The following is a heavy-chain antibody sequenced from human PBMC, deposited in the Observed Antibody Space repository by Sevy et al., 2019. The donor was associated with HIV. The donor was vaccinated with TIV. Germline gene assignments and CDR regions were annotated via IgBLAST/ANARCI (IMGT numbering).Heavy chain of an antibody. V-gene: IGHV3-21*01. Sequence: GESLKISCAASEFDFYTYSMCWVRQAPGKGLEWVSFINGNSRYIYYADSVKGRFTTSRDNANKLLHLEMNSLRVEDTAVYYCTRDRVGGIGFDSWGQRTLVTVSS. CDR3: TRDRVGGIGFDS. CDR2: INGNSRYI. J-gene: IGHJ4*02. D-gene: IGHD6-19*01. CDR1: EFDFYTYS.